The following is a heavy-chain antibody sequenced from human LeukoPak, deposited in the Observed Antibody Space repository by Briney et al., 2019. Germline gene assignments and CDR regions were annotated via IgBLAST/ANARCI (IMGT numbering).Heavy chain of an antibody. CDR3: ARSTVVTPNWFDP. V-gene: IGHV3-21*01. J-gene: IGHJ5*02. Sequence: AGGSLRLSCAASGFTFSSYEMNWVRQAPGKGLEWVSSISSSSSYIYYADSVKGRFTISRDNAKNSLYLQMNSLRAEDTAVYYCARSTVVTPNWFDPWGQGTLVTVSS. D-gene: IGHD4-23*01. CDR1: GFTFSSYE. CDR2: ISSSSSYI.